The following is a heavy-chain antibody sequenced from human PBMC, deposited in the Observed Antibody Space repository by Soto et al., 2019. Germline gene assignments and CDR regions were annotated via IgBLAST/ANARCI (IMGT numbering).Heavy chain of an antibody. Sequence: GASVKVSCKASGYTFSNYGISWVRQAPGQGLEWMGWISPYNGNTKYTQKFQGRVTMTTDTSTSTAYMELRSLRSDDTAVFYCARVFGSGSYIPFDTWGKGTMVPVSS. J-gene: IGHJ3*02. CDR3: ARVFGSGSYIPFDT. CDR2: ISPYNGNT. CDR1: GYTFSNYG. D-gene: IGHD3-10*01. V-gene: IGHV1-18*01.